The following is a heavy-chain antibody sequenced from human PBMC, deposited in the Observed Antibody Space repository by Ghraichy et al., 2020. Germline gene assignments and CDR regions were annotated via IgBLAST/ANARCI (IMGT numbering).Heavy chain of an antibody. CDR3: ARTLSGSSPYYFDY. Sequence: SETLSLTCTVSGGSISSSSYYWGWIRQPPGKGLEGIGSIYYSGSTYYNPSLKSRVTISVDTSKNQFSLKLSSVTAADTAVYYCARTLSGSSPYYFDYWGQGTLVTVSS. J-gene: IGHJ4*02. CDR1: GGSISSSSYY. V-gene: IGHV4-39*01. CDR2: IYYSGST. D-gene: IGHD1-26*01.